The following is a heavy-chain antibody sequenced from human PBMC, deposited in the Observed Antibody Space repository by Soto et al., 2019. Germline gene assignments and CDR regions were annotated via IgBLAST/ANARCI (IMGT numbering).Heavy chain of an antibody. CDR3: AKSLWQYGGRDLDY. Sequence: GGSLRLSCAASGFIFSSYAMSWVRQAPGKGLEWVSGISGGGHSTYYADSVKGRFTISRDNSKSTLYLQMSSLRAEDTAVYYCAKSLWQYGGRDLDYWGQGTLVTVSS. D-gene: IGHD5-12*01. V-gene: IGHV3-23*01. J-gene: IGHJ4*02. CDR1: GFIFSSYA. CDR2: ISGGGHST.